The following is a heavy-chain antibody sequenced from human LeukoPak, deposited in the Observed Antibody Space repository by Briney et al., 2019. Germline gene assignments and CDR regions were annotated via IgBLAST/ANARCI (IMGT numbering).Heavy chain of an antibody. CDR2: ISGSGGST. J-gene: IGHJ4*02. Sequence: GGSLRLSCAASGFTFSSYAMSWVRQAPGKGLEWVSAISGSGGSTYYADSLKGRFTISRDNAKNSLYLQMTSLRAEDTAVYYCVGSTVAYWGQGTLVTVSS. CDR1: GFTFSSYA. D-gene: IGHD6-19*01. V-gene: IGHV3-23*01. CDR3: VGSTVAY.